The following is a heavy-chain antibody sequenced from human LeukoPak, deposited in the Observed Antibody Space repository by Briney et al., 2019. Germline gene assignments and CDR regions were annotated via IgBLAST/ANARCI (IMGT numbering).Heavy chain of an antibody. J-gene: IGHJ4*02. D-gene: IGHD3-10*01. CDR1: GFTVSSNY. CDR2: IHSGGRT. Sequence: PGGSLRLSCAASGFTVSSNYINWVRQAPGKGLEWVSVIHSGGRTFYADSVKGRFTISRDNSKNTLYLQMNNLRAEDTAAYYCAKGSFWGQGTLVTVSS. CDR3: AKGSF. V-gene: IGHV3-53*01.